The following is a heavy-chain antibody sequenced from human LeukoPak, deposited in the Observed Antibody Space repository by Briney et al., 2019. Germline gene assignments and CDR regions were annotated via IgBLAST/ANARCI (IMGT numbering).Heavy chain of an antibody. D-gene: IGHD4-23*01. Sequence: PSETLSLTCTVSGGSISSYYWSWIRQPPGKGLEWIGYIYYSGSTNYNPSLKSRVTISVDTSKNQFSLKLSSVTAADTAVYYCARCRRGVVMGRFDYWGQGTPVTVSS. CDR1: GGSISSYY. J-gene: IGHJ4*02. CDR2: IYYSGST. CDR3: ARCRRGVVMGRFDY. V-gene: IGHV4-59*12.